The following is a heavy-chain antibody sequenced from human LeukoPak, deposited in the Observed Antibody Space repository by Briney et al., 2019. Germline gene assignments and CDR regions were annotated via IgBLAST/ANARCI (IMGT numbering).Heavy chain of an antibody. CDR2: ISSSGSDV. D-gene: IGHD2/OR15-2a*01. CDR3: ASLHDIVITPDATIDS. Sequence: GGSLRLSCAASGFTLSNYEMSWVRQAPGKGLEWVSCISSSGSDVYYADSVKGRFTVSRDNGNNLLYLQMNSLRADDTAVYYCASLHDIVITPDATIDSCGHGALVSASS. CDR1: GFTLSNYE. J-gene: IGHJ5*01. V-gene: IGHV3-48*03.